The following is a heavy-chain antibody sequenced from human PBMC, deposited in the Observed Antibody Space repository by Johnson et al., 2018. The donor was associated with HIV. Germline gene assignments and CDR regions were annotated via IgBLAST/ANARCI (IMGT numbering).Heavy chain of an antibody. CDR3: ARAQLLADDAFNN. V-gene: IGHV3-74*02. CDR2: ISGDGSSS. Sequence: MQLVESGGALVQPGGSLRLSCEVSGFTISTFWMHWVRQVPGKGLMWVSRISGDGSSSSSAASVKGRFTISRDNAKNTLYLQLNSLRVEDTAIDYCARAQLLADDAFNNWGQGTMVTVSS. J-gene: IGHJ3*02. CDR1: GFTISTFW. D-gene: IGHD6-6*01.